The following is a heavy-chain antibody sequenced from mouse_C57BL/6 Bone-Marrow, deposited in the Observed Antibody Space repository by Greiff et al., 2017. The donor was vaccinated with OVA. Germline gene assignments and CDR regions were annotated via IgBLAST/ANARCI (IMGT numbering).Heavy chain of an antibody. V-gene: IGHV1-74*01. Sequence: QVQLQQPGAELVKPGASVKVSCKASGYTFTNYWMHWVKQRPGQGLEWIGRIHPSDSDTNYNQKFKGKATLTVDKSSSTAYMQLSSLTSEDSAVYYCAIWILYSNYVEDAMDYWGQGTSVTVSS. J-gene: IGHJ4*01. CDR1: GYTFTNYW. CDR2: IHPSDSDT. CDR3: AIWILYSNYVEDAMDY. D-gene: IGHD2-5*01.